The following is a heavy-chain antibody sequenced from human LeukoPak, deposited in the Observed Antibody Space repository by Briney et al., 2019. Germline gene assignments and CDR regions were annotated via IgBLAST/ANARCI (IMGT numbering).Heavy chain of an antibody. D-gene: IGHD2/OR15-2a*01. Sequence: GESLKISCKGSGYSFTSYWIVWGRQMPGKGLEWMGIIYPGDSDTRYSPSFQGQVTISADKSINTAYLQWNSLKASDTAIYYCARQYNSLPHYFDSWGQGTLVTVSS. J-gene: IGHJ4*02. V-gene: IGHV5-51*01. CDR3: ARQYNSLPHYFDS. CDR2: IYPGDSDT. CDR1: GYSFTSYW.